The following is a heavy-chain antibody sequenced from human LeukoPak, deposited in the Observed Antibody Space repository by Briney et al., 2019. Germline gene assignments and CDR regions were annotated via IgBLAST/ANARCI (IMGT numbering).Heavy chain of an antibody. D-gene: IGHD6-19*01. CDR2: IIPILGIA. J-gene: IGHJ4*02. CDR3: ARGRSSGWYYFDY. V-gene: IGHV1-69*04. Sequence: VASVKVSCKASGGTFSSYAISWVQQAPGQGLEWMGRIIPILGIANYAQKFQGRVTITADKSTSTAYMELSSLRSEDTAVYYCARGRSSGWYYFDYWGQGTLVTVSS. CDR1: GGTFSSYA.